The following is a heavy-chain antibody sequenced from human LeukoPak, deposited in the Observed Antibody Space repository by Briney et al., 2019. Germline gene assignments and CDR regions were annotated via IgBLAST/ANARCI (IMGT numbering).Heavy chain of an antibody. CDR1: GFTFSSYG. Sequence: GGSLRLSCAASGFTFSSYGMHWVRQAPGKGLEWVAVISYDGSNKYYADSVKGRFTISRDNSKNTLYLQMNSLRAEDTAVYYCARDLTGYWFDPWGQGTLVTVSS. CDR3: ARDLTGYWFDP. J-gene: IGHJ5*02. CDR2: ISYDGSNK. V-gene: IGHV3-30*03. D-gene: IGHD1-14*01.